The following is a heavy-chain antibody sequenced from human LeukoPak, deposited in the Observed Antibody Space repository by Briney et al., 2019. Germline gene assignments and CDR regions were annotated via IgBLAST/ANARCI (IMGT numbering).Heavy chain of an antibody. CDR3: ARRAGAYSHPYDY. Sequence: GGSLRLSCTVSGFTVSSDSMSWVRQAPGKGLEWVSFIYSGGSTHYSDSVKGRFTISRDNSKNTLYLQMNSLRAEDTAVYYCARRAGAYSHPYDYWGKGTLVTVSS. J-gene: IGHJ4*02. CDR2: IYSGGST. V-gene: IGHV3-53*01. D-gene: IGHD4/OR15-4a*01. CDR1: GFTVSSDS.